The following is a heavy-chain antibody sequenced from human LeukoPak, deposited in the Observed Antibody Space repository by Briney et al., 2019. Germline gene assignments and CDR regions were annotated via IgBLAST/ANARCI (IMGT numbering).Heavy chain of an antibody. CDR3: AKSIASAGTNSCYYMDV. CDR1: GYSISSGYY. V-gene: IGHV4-38-2*02. CDR2: IFHSGTT. Sequence: SETLSLTCTVSGYSISSGYYWGWIRQPPGKGLEWSGSIFHSGTTYYNPSLKSRVTISVDTSKNQFSLTLISVTAADTAVYFCAKSIASAGTNSCYYMDVWGTGTTVTVSS. J-gene: IGHJ6*03. D-gene: IGHD6-13*01.